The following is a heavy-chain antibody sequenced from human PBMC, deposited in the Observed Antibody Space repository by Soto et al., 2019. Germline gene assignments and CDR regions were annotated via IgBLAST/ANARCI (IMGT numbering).Heavy chain of an antibody. J-gene: IGHJ4*02. Sequence: SETLSLTCAVSGYSISSSNWWGWIRQPPGKGLEWIGYIYYSGSTYYNASLKSRVTMSVDTSKNQFSLKLSSVTAADTAVYYCAKNWNWGSLVHWGQGTLVTVSS. D-gene: IGHD7-27*01. CDR1: GYSISSSNW. CDR3: AKNWNWGSLVH. CDR2: IYYSGST. V-gene: IGHV4-28*01.